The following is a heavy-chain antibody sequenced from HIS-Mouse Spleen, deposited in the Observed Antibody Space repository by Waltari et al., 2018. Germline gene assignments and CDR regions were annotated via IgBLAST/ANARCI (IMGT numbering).Heavy chain of an antibody. CDR3: ARDSYSSSWYFDY. J-gene: IGHJ4*02. Sequence: QVQLVESGGGVVQTGRSLRLSCAASGFTFSSYAMHWVRQAPGKGLEWVAVISYDGSNKYYADSVKGRFTISRDNSKNTLYLQMNSLRAEDTAVYYCARDSYSSSWYFDYWGQGTLVTVSS. CDR2: ISYDGSNK. CDR1: GFTFSSYA. D-gene: IGHD6-13*01. V-gene: IGHV3-30*04.